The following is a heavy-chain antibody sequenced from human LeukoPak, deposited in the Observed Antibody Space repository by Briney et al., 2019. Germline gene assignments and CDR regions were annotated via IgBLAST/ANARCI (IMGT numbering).Heavy chain of an antibody. J-gene: IGHJ4*02. CDR3: AHGAMYQLDY. CDR1: GITFSSYG. D-gene: IGHD2-2*01. V-gene: IGHV3-23*01. CDR2: ISSTGGTT. Sequence: GGTLRLSCAASGITFSSYGMSWVRQAPGKGLEWVSSISSTGGTTYYADSVKGRFTISRDNSKNTLFLQMNSLRAEDTAVYYCAHGAMYQLDYWGQGTLVTVSS.